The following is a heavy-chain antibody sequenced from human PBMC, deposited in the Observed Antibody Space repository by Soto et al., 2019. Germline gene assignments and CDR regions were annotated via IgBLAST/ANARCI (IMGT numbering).Heavy chain of an antibody. Sequence: PSETLSLTCTVSGGSISSSSYYWGWIRQPPGKGLEWIGSIYYSGSTYYNPSLKSRVTISVDTSKNQFSLKLSSVTAADTAVYYCTNLLPTRVTTDPYWGQGTLVTVSS. CDR2: IYYSGST. CDR1: GGSISSSSYY. CDR3: TNLLPTRVTTDPY. D-gene: IGHD4-17*01. J-gene: IGHJ4*02. V-gene: IGHV4-39*01.